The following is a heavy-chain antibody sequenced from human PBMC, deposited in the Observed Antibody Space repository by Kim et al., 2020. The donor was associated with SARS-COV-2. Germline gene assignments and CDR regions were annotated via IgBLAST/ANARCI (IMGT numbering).Heavy chain of an antibody. J-gene: IGHJ3*02. CDR3: ARKRMNYYDTRGYYKTAFEI. CDR2: ILYSGGA. Sequence: SETLSLTCGVDGGSLTGHYGAWIRQPPGKGLEWIGEILYSGGANYNSSLASRVSIALDTSKNQFSLKLSLLTAADTAIYFCARKRMNYYDTRGYYKTAFEIWAQGTMVTVSS. D-gene: IGHD3-22*01. V-gene: IGHV4-34*12. CDR1: GGSLTGHY.